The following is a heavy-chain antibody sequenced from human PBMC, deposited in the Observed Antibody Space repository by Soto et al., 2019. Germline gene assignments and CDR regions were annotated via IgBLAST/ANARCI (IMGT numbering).Heavy chain of an antibody. V-gene: IGHV1-2*04. D-gene: IGHD3-16*02. CDR1: GYTFTGYY. CDR2: INPNSGGT. Sequence: ASVKVSCKASGYTFTGYYMHWVRQAPGQGLEWMGWINPNSGGTNYAQKFQGWVTMTRDTSISTAYMELSRLRSDDTAVYYCARGPFGGVIVTFDYWGQGTLVTVSS. J-gene: IGHJ4*02. CDR3: ARGPFGGVIVTFDY.